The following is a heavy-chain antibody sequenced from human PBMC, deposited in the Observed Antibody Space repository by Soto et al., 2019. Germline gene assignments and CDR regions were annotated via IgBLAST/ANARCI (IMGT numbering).Heavy chain of an antibody. CDR1: GYTFTSYG. D-gene: IGHD3-22*01. CDR2: ISAYNGNT. Sequence: QVQLVQSGAEVKKPGASVKVSCKASGYTFTSYGISWVRQAPGQGLEWMGWISAYNGNTNYAQKLQGRVTMTTDTSTSTAYMELRSLRSDDTAVYYCARDKGSQYYYDSRGYYYVFEYWGQGTLVTVSS. J-gene: IGHJ4*02. V-gene: IGHV1-18*01. CDR3: ARDKGSQYYYDSRGYYYVFEY.